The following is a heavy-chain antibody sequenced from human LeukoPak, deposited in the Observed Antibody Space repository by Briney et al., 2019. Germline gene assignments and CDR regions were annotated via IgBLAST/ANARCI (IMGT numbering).Heavy chain of an antibody. CDR2: INHSGST. J-gene: IGHJ4*02. CDR3: ARSRYCSSTSCRGPIDY. CDR1: GGSFSGYY. Sequence: SETLSLTCAVYGGSFSGYYWSWIRQPPGKGLEWIGEINHSGSTNYNPSLKSRVTISVDTSKNQFSLKLSSVTAADTAVYYCARSRYCSSTSCRGPIDYWGQGTLVTVSS. D-gene: IGHD2-2*01. V-gene: IGHV4-34*01.